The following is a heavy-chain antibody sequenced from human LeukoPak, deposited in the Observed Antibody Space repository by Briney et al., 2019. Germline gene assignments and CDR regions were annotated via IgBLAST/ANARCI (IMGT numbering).Heavy chain of an antibody. D-gene: IGHD4-17*01. J-gene: IGHJ6*03. V-gene: IGHV4-30-4*08. CDR3: ARAYGDPLRSYYYYMDV. CDR2: IYYSGST. Sequence: SETLSLTCTVSGGSISSGDYYWSWIRQPPGKGLEWIGYIYYSGSTYYNPSLKSRVTVSVDTSKNQFSLKLSSVTAADTAVYYCARAYGDPLRSYYYYMDVWGKGTTVTVSS. CDR1: GGSISSGDYY.